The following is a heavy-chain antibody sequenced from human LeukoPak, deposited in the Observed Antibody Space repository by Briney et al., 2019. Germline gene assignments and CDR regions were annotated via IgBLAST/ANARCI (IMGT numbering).Heavy chain of an antibody. Sequence: GGSLRLSCAASGFTFSSYSMNWVRQAPGKGLEWVSSVSSSSTYIYYADSVKGRFTISRDNAKNSVYLLMNSLRAEDTAVYYCARAGYYDSTFYFDYWGQGTLVTVSS. CDR1: GFTFSSYS. CDR3: ARAGYYDSTFYFDY. D-gene: IGHD3-22*01. CDR2: VSSSSTYI. J-gene: IGHJ4*02. V-gene: IGHV3-21*01.